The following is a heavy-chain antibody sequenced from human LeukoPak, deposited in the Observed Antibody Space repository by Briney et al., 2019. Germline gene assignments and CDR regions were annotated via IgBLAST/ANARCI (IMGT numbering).Heavy chain of an antibody. Sequence: GGSLRLSCAASGFTFSSYGMHWVRQAPGKGLDWVAVIWYDGSNKYYADSVKGRFTISRDNSKNTLYLQMNSLRAEDTAVYYCAKDRDIYYDSSGYRQNDAFDIWSQGTMVTVSS. CDR2: IWYDGSNK. CDR1: GFTFSSYG. D-gene: IGHD3-22*01. CDR3: AKDRDIYYDSSGYRQNDAFDI. V-gene: IGHV3-33*06. J-gene: IGHJ3*02.